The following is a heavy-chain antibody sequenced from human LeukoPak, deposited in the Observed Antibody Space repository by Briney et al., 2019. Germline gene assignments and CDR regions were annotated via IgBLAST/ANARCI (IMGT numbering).Heavy chain of an antibody. CDR3: ARVVSSSWSNWFDP. CDR1: GFTFSSHW. CDR2: INGDGNNT. V-gene: IGHV3-74*03. Sequence: GGSLRLSCAASGFTFSSHWMHWVRQAPGKGLVWVSRINGDGNNTTYADSVKGRFTISGDNAKNTLYLQMNSLRAEDTAVYYCARVVSSSWSNWFDPWGRGTLVTVSS. D-gene: IGHD6-13*01. J-gene: IGHJ5*02.